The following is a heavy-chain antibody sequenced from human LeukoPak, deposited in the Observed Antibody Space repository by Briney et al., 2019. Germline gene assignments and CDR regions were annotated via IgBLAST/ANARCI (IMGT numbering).Heavy chain of an antibody. CDR1: GYTFTSYG. Sequence: ASVKVSCKASGYTFTSYGISWVRQAPGQGLEWMGWISAYNSNTNYAQKLQGRVTMTTDTSTSTVYMELRSLGSDDTAVYYCARDLGYCSTTSCLRNWFDPWGQGTLVTVSS. J-gene: IGHJ5*02. D-gene: IGHD2-2*01. CDR3: ARDLGYCSTTSCLRNWFDP. V-gene: IGHV1-18*01. CDR2: ISAYNSNT.